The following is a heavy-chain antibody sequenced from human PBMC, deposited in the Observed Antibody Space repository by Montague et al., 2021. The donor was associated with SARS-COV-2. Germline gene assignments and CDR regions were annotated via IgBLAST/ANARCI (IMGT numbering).Heavy chain of an antibody. CDR3: ATPRWSLLPEY. V-gene: IGHV1-24*01. J-gene: IGHJ4*02. D-gene: IGHD2-21*02. CDR2: FDPEDGET. CDR1: GYTLSEVS. Sequence: SVKVSCKVSGYTLSEVSMHRVRQAPGKGLEWMGGFDPEDGETIYAQRFQGRVTMTEDTSTDTAYMELSSLRSEDSGVYYCATPRWSLLPEYWGQGTLVTVSS.